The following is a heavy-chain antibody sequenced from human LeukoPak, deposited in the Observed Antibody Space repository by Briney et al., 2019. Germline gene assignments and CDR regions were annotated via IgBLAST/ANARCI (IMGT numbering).Heavy chain of an antibody. V-gene: IGHV1-2*02. CDR3: ARFRIAAAGVLFDY. D-gene: IGHD6-13*01. Sequence: ASVKVSCKASGYTFTGYYMHWVRQAPGQGLEWVGWINPNSGGTNYAQKFQGRVTMTRDTSISTAYMELSRLRSDDTAVYYCARFRIAAAGVLFDYWGQGTLVTVSS. CDR1: GYTFTGYY. CDR2: INPNSGGT. J-gene: IGHJ4*02.